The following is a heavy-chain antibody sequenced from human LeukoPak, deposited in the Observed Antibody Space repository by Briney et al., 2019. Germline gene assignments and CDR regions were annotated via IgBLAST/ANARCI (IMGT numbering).Heavy chain of an antibody. CDR1: GYTFTSYG. CDR3: ARKYFDSSAYYYPFDY. CDR2: ISAYNGNT. Sequence: GASVKVSCKASGYTFTSYGISWVRQAPGQGLEWMGWISAYNGNTNYAQKLQGRVTMTTDTSTSTAYMELRSLRSDDTAVYYCARKYFDSSAYYYPFDYWGQGTLVTVSS. D-gene: IGHD3-22*01. V-gene: IGHV1-18*01. J-gene: IGHJ4*02.